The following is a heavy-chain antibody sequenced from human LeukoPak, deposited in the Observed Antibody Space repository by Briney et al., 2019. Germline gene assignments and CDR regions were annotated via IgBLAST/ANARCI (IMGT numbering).Heavy chain of an antibody. CDR2: INHSGSA. D-gene: IGHD3-3*01. Sequence: SETLSLTCTVSGGSFSGYYCTWIRQPPGKGLEWIGEINHSGSANYNPSLKSRVTISLDTSKNQFSLKLRSVTAADSAVYFCVRQSLISEWLLLGNFDSWGQGTLVTVSS. V-gene: IGHV4-34*01. CDR1: GGSFSGYY. CDR3: VRQSLISEWLLLGNFDS. J-gene: IGHJ4*02.